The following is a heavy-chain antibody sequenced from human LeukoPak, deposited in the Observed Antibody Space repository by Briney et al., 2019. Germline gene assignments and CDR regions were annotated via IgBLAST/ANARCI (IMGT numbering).Heavy chain of an antibody. Sequence: SETLSLTCTVSGGSITSGDYYWSWIRQPPGKGLEWIAYMYYSGSTNYNPSLKSRVTISVDTSKNQFSLKLSSVTAADTAVYYCARVGIQLWWNYYFDYWGQGTLVTVSS. D-gene: IGHD5-18*01. CDR1: GGSITSGDYY. J-gene: IGHJ4*02. V-gene: IGHV4-61*08. CDR3: ARVGIQLWWNYYFDY. CDR2: MYYSGST.